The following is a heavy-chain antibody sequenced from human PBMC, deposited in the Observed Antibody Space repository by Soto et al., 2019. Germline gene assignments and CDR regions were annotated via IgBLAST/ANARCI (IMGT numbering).Heavy chain of an antibody. J-gene: IGHJ4*02. Sequence: EVQLVESGGGLVQTGESLRLSCAASGVTVSNNYMTWVRQAPGKGLEWVSLIYSGGDTYYADSVKGRFTISRDNSKNTLYLQMNSLRVEDTAVYYCAKGTGGDNWGQGTLVAVSS. CDR2: IYSGGDT. CDR1: GVTVSNNY. CDR3: AKGTGGDN. V-gene: IGHV3-66*01. D-gene: IGHD2-2*01.